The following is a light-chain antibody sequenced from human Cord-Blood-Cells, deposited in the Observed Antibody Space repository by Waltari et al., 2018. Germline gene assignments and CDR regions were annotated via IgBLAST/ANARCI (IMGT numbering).Light chain of an antibody. J-gene: IGKJ1*01. V-gene: IGKV4-1*01. CDR1: QSVLYSSNNKNY. CDR3: QQYYSTPRT. Sequence: DIVMTQSPDSLAVSLGERATINCKSSQSVLYSSNNKNYLAWYQQKPGQPPKLLIYWASTRESGVPDRFSGSGSGTDFTLTISSMQAEDVAVVYCQQYYSTPRTFGQGTKVEIK. CDR2: WAS.